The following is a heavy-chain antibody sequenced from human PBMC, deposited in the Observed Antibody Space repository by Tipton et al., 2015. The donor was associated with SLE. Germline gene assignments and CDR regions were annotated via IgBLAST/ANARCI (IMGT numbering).Heavy chain of an antibody. CDR3: ARDGGGNSVYFQH. Sequence: QLVQSGAEVRKPGASVKVSCKASGYTFTSYYMHWVRQAPGQGLEWMGIINPSGGGTSYAQKFQGRVTLTRDTSTGTVYMELSSLTSEDTAVYYCARDGGGNSVYFQHWGQGTLVTVSS. CDR1: GYTFTSYY. D-gene: IGHD4-23*01. CDR2: INPSGGGT. J-gene: IGHJ1*01. V-gene: IGHV1-46*01.